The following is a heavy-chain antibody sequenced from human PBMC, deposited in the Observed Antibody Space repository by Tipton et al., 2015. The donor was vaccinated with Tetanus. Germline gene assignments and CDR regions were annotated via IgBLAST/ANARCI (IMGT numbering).Heavy chain of an antibody. CDR3: ARPLRGSYAMDV. CDR1: GFDFNTYS. J-gene: IGHJ6*02. D-gene: IGHD3-10*01. V-gene: IGHV3-21*01. CDR2: ISSSSNYI. Sequence: SLRLSCTASGFDFNTYSLNWVRQAPGRGLEWVSSISSSSNYIAYAESVKGRFTVSRDNAKNSLYLEMNSLRVEDTAIYYCARPLRGSYAMDVWGQGTTVTVSS.